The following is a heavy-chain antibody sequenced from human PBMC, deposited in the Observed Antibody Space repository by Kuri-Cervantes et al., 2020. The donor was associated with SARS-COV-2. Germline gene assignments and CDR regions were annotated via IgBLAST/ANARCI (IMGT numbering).Heavy chain of an antibody. Sequence: GGSLRLSCAASGFTFSSYSMNWVRQAPGKGLEWVSYISSSSSTIYYADSVKGRFTISRDNAKNSLYLQTNSLRAEDTAVYYCARGPRVISWDEYFDYWGQGTLVTVSS. CDR1: GFTFSSYS. CDR3: ARGPRVISWDEYFDY. J-gene: IGHJ4*02. D-gene: IGHD6-13*01. V-gene: IGHV3-48*01. CDR2: ISSSSSTI.